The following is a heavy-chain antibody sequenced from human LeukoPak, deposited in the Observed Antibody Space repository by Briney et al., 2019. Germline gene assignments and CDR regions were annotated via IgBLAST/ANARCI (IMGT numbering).Heavy chain of an antibody. CDR2: INHSGST. CDR3: ARDVLRPAPYYYYYGMDV. Sequence: PSETLSLTCAVYGGSFSGYYWGWIRQPPGKGLEWIGEINHSGSTNYNPSLKSRVTISVDTSKNQFSLKLSSVTAADTAVYYCARDVLRPAPYYYYYGMDVWGQGTTVTVSS. D-gene: IGHD2/OR15-2a*01. J-gene: IGHJ6*02. V-gene: IGHV4-34*01. CDR1: GGSFSGYY.